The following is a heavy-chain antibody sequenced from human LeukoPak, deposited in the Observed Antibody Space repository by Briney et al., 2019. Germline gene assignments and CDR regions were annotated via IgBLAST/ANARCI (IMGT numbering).Heavy chain of an antibody. V-gene: IGHV4-59*01. Sequence: SETRSLTWTVAGGSISRYYWSWVRQPPGEGREWVGYIYYGGSTNYNPSLKSRVTISGETSKNQFSLKLSSVTAADTAVYYCARDDGGNSCYYYGIDVWGQGTTVTVSS. CDR1: GGSISRYY. D-gene: IGHD4-23*01. J-gene: IGHJ6*02. CDR3: ARDDGGNSCYYYGIDV. CDR2: IYYGGST.